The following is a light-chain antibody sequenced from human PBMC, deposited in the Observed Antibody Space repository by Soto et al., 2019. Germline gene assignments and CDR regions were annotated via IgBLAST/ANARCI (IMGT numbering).Light chain of an antibody. V-gene: IGLV2-11*01. Sequence: QSALTQPRSVSGSPGQSVTISCTGTSSDVGDYNYVSWYQEHPGKAPKLMIYDVSKRPSGVPDRFSGSKSGNTASLTISGLQAEDEADYYCCSYTGSYTSYVFGTGTKVIVL. CDR3: CSYTGSYTSYV. CDR2: DVS. J-gene: IGLJ1*01. CDR1: SSDVGDYNY.